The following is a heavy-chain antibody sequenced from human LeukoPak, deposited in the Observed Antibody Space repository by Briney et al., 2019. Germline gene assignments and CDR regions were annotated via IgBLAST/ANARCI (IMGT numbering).Heavy chain of an antibody. CDR1: GLTFSRYA. CDR3: AKREGGDCCQEFDY. Sequence: GGSLRLSCAVSGLTFSRYAMSWVRQAPGKGLEWVSAISESGSGTYYADSVKGRFTISRDNSKDTLSLQMNSLRAEDTAVYYCAKREGGDCCQEFDYWGQGTLVTVSS. V-gene: IGHV3-23*01. D-gene: IGHD2-21*02. J-gene: IGHJ4*02. CDR2: ISESGSGT.